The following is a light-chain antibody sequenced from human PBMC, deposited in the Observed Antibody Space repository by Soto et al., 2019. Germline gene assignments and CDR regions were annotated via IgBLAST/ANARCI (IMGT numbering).Light chain of an antibody. Sequence: DIQMPQSPSSVSASVGDRVTITCRASQGISSWLGWYQQKPGKAPNLLIHTTSTLQSGVPSRFSGSGSGTDFTLTISSLQPEDFATYYCQQANSFPLTFVGGTKVEIK. CDR2: TTS. J-gene: IGKJ4*01. CDR1: QGISSW. V-gene: IGKV1-12*01. CDR3: QQANSFPLT.